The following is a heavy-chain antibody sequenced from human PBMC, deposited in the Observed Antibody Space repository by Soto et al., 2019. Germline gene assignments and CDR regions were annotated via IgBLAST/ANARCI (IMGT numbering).Heavy chain of an antibody. CDR2: IYYSGST. CDR1: GVSISSGGYY. Sequence: SETLSLTCTVSGVSISSGGYYWSWIRQHPGKGLEWIGYIYYSGSTYYNPSLKSRVTISVDTSKNQFSLKLSSVTAADTAVYYCARDRRVTGTTSWFDPWGQGTLVTVSS. J-gene: IGHJ5*02. D-gene: IGHD1-7*01. CDR3: ARDRRVTGTTSWFDP. V-gene: IGHV4-31*03.